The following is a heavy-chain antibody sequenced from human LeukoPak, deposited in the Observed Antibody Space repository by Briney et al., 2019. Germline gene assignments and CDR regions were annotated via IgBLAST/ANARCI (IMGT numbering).Heavy chain of an antibody. CDR2: IYYSGST. V-gene: IGHV4-30-4*01. D-gene: IGHD2-15*01. CDR1: GGSISSGDYY. CDR3: ARVQRYCSGGGCYGGGYFDY. J-gene: IGHJ4*02. Sequence: SETLSLTCTVSGGSISSGDYYWSWIRQPPGKGLEWIGYIYYSGSTYYNPSLKSRVTISVDTSKNQFSLKLSSVTAADTAVYYCARVQRYCSGGGCYGGGYFDYWGQGTLVTVSS.